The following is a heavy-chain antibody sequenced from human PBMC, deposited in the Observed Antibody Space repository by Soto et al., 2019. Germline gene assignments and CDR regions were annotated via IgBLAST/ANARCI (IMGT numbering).Heavy chain of an antibody. V-gene: IGHV3-30-3*01. J-gene: IGHJ2*01. CDR3: AGGPTLLWFGAPGWYFDL. CDR2: ISYEGSNK. CDR1: GFTFSSYA. D-gene: IGHD3-10*01. Sequence: QVQLVESGGGVVQPGRSLRLSCAASGFTFSSYAMHWVRQAPGKGLEWVAVISYEGSNKYYADSVKGRFTISRDNSKNTLSLQMNSLRAEDTAVYYCAGGPTLLWFGAPGWYFDLWGRGTLVTVSS.